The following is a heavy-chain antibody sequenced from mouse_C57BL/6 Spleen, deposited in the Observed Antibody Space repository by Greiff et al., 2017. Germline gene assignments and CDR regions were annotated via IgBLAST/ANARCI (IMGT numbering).Heavy chain of an antibody. CDR3: AGGDWDLAWFAY. CDR2: INPNNGGT. J-gene: IGHJ3*01. V-gene: IGHV1-26*01. D-gene: IGHD4-1*01. Sequence: EVQLHQSGPELVKPGASVKISCKASGYTFTDYYMNWVKQSHGKSLEWIGYINPNNGGTSYNQKFKGKATLTVDKSSSTAYMERRSLISEDSAVYDCAGGDWDLAWFAYWGQGTLVTVSA. CDR1: GYTFTDYY.